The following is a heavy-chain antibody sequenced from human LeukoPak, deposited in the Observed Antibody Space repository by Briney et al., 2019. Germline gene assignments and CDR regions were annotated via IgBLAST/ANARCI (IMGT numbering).Heavy chain of an antibody. V-gene: IGHV3-30*02. Sequence: PGGSLRLSCAASGFTFSSYGMHWVRQAPGKGLEWVAFIRYDGSNKYYADSVKGRFSISRDSSKNVLYLQMNSLRAEDTAVYYCAKDRCSNGIGCYYYYMDLWGKGTTVTISS. J-gene: IGHJ6*03. CDR1: GFTFSSYG. D-gene: IGHD2-8*01. CDR2: IRYDGSNK. CDR3: AKDRCSNGIGCYYYYMDL.